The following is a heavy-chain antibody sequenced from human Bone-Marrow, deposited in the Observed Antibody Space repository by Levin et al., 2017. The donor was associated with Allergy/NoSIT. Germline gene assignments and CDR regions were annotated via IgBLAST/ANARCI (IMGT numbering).Heavy chain of an antibody. D-gene: IGHD4-17*01. CDR2: ISYDGTTK. CDR1: GCPFNRFG. J-gene: IGHJ4*02. CDR3: AKPSTPGDYYFDS. Sequence: GGSLRLSCAASGCPFNRFGLTWVRQAPGKGLEWVAVISYDGTTKYYADSVKGRFTISRDNSNNTLYLQMNSLRPGDTAVYYCAKPSTPGDYYFDSWGQGDLVTVSS. V-gene: IGHV3-30*18.